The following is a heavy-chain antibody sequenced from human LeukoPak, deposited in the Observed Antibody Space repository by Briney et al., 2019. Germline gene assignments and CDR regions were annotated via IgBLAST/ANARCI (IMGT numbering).Heavy chain of an antibody. CDR2: IVVGSGNT. CDR3: AAGYCSSTSCNPGDDY. J-gene: IGHJ4*02. Sequence: ASVKVSCKASGFTFTSSAVQWVRQARGQRLEWIGWIVVGSGNTNYAQKFQERVTITRDMSTSTAYMELSSLRSEDMAVYYCAAGYCSSTSCNPGDDYWGQGTLVTVSS. D-gene: IGHD2-2*01. V-gene: IGHV1-58*01. CDR1: GFTFTSSA.